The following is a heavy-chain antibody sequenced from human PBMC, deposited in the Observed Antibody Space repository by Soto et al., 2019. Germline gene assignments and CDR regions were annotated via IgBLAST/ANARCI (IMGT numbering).Heavy chain of an antibody. CDR2: INPKSGGT. D-gene: IGHD2-8*01. CDR1: GYSFTDYH. V-gene: IGHV1-2*04. Sequence: QVQLVQSGAEVKKPGASVKVSCKASGYSFTDYHIHWVRQAPGQGLEWLGRINPKSGGTSTAQKFQGWVTMTTATSISTASMELTRLTSDDTAIYYCARGDSTDCSNGVCSFFYNHDMDVWGQGTTVTVSS. CDR3: ARGDSTDCSNGVCSFFYNHDMDV. J-gene: IGHJ6*02.